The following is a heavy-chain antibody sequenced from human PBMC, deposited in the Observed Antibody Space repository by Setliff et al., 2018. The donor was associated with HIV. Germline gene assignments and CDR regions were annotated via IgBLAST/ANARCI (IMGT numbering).Heavy chain of an antibody. CDR3: ARDGNYNFWGGYHIYLDS. V-gene: IGHV3-21*01. Sequence: PGGSLRLSCTASGFTFSTYNMVWVRQTPGKGLEWVSTISTTSTYIKYADSLKGRCTVSRDNDKNAVYLQLSSLRVEDTAVYYCARDGNYNFWGGYHIYLDSWGRGNLVTVSS. CDR1: GFTFSTYN. J-gene: IGHJ4*02. D-gene: IGHD3-3*01. CDR2: ISTTSTYI.